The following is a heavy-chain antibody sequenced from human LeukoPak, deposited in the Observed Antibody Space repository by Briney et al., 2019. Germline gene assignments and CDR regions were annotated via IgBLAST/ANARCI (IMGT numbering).Heavy chain of an antibody. Sequence: GGSLRLSCAASGFTFSSYEMNWVRQAPGKGLEWVSYISSSGSTIYYADSVKGRFIISRDNAKNSLYLQMNSLRAEDTAVYYCASQEPNDYYDSSGSQVSFFDYWGQGTLVTVSS. CDR1: GFTFSSYE. CDR2: ISSSGSTI. D-gene: IGHD3-22*01. CDR3: ASQEPNDYYDSSGSQVSFFDY. J-gene: IGHJ4*02. V-gene: IGHV3-48*03.